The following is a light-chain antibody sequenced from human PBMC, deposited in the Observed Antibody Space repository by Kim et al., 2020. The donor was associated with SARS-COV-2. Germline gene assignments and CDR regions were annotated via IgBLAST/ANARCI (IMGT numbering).Light chain of an antibody. V-gene: IGLV6-57*04. J-gene: IGLJ1*01. CDR1: SGSIASNY. CDR2: EDN. CDR3: QSYDSSTLYV. Sequence: NFMLTQPHSVSESPGKTVTISCTRSSGSIASNYVQWYQQRPGSAPTTVIYEDNQRPSGVPDRFSGSIDSSSNSASLTISGLKTEDEADYYGQSYDSSTLYVFGTGTKVTVL.